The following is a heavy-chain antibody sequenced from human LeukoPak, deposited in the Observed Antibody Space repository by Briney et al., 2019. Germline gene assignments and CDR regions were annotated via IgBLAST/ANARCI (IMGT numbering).Heavy chain of an antibody. J-gene: IGHJ4*02. Sequence: GGSLRLSRAASGFTVSSNYMSWVRQAPGKGLEWGSVIYSGGSTYYADSVKGRFTISRDNSKDTLYLQMNSLRAEDTAVYYCARETYYYDSSGPVSNYWGQGTLVTVSS. CDR3: ARETYYYDSSGPVSNY. V-gene: IGHV3-53*01. CDR1: GFTVSSNY. D-gene: IGHD3-22*01. CDR2: IYSGGST.